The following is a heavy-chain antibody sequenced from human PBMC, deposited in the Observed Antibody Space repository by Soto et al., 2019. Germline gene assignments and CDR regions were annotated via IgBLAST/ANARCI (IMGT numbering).Heavy chain of an antibody. CDR3: ARAGGSGTYYSYYYYGMDV. CDR2: ISSSGTTI. V-gene: IGHV3-48*03. CDR1: GFPFSSYE. Sequence: GGSLRISCAASGFPFSSYEMNWVRQAPGKGLEWISYISSSGTTIYFADSVKGRFSISRDNAENSLYLQMNSLKAEDTAVYYCARAGGSGTYYSYYYYGMDVWGQGTTVTVSS. J-gene: IGHJ6*02. D-gene: IGHD3-10*01.